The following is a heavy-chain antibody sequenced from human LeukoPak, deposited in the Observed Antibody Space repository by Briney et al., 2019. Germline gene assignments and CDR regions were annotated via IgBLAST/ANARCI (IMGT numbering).Heavy chain of an antibody. Sequence: GGSLRLSCAASGFTFSDYYMSWIRQAPGKGLEWVSYISSSGSTIYYADSVKGRFTISRDNSKNTLYLQMNSLRAEDTAVYYCARVVDSSGYYSVRYFDYWGQGTLVTVSS. V-gene: IGHV3-11*04. CDR2: ISSSGSTI. CDR3: ARVVDSSGYYSVRYFDY. J-gene: IGHJ4*02. D-gene: IGHD3-22*01. CDR1: GFTFSDYY.